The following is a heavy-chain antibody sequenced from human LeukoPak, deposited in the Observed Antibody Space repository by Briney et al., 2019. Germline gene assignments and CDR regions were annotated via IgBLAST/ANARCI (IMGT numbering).Heavy chain of an antibody. V-gene: IGHV4-4*07. CDR1: GGSISSYY. CDR3: ARGVLYYYGSGSYYINNWFDP. Sequence: TETLSLTCTVSGGSISSYYWSWIRQPAGKGLEWIGRIYTSGSTNYNPSLKSRVTMSVDTSKNQFSLKLSSVTAADTAVYYCARGVLYYYGSGSYYINNWFDPWGQGTLVTVSS. D-gene: IGHD3-10*01. CDR2: IYTSGST. J-gene: IGHJ5*02.